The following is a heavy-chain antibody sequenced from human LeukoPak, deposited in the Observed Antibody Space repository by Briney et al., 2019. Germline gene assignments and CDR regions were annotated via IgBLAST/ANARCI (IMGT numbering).Heavy chain of an antibody. CDR2: AHSSGHT. Sequence: SETLSLTCTVSGGSIRTNYWSWIRQPPGKGLEWIGYAHSSGHTSSSTSPKSRVTISIDMSNTHVSLRLTSVTAADTALYYCARDSYDYDSHFEDVFDSWGQGTMVTVSS. CDR3: ARDSYDYDSHFEDVFDS. J-gene: IGHJ3*01. CDR1: GGSIRTNY. V-gene: IGHV4-59*01. D-gene: IGHD3-22*01.